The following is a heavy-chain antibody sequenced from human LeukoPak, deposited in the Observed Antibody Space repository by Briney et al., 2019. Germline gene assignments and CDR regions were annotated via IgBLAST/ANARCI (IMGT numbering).Heavy chain of an antibody. Sequence: GGSLRLSCAASGFNISDFWMTWVRQAPGKGLVWVSRINTDGRTTTYADSVKGRFTISRDNARTTLYLQMNSLRAEDTAVYYCARGGTTAAVPDYWGQGTLVTVSS. V-gene: IGHV3-74*01. CDR1: GFNISDFW. D-gene: IGHD2-2*01. CDR3: ARGGTTAAVPDY. CDR2: INTDGRTT. J-gene: IGHJ4*02.